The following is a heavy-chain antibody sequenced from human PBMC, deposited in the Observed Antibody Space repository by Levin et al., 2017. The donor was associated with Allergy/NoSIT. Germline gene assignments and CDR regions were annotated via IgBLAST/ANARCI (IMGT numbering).Heavy chain of an antibody. D-gene: IGHD1-14*01. V-gene: IGHV3-23*01. J-gene: IGHJ6*03. CDR2: ISGSGGST. Sequence: GGSLRLSCAASGFTFSSYAMSWVRQAPGMGLDWVSAISGSGGSTYYADSVKGRFTISRDNSKNTLYLQMNSLRAEDTAVYYGAKDLSNRNFYYYYMDVWGKGTTVSVSS. CDR1: GFTFSSYA. CDR3: AKDLSNRNFYYYYMDV.